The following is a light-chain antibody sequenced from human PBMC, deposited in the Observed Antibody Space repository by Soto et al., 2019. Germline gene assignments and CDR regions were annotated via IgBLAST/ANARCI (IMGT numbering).Light chain of an antibody. V-gene: IGKV3D-11*01. CDR3: QQRSNWPL. CDR1: QGVSSY. J-gene: IGKJ5*01. Sequence: EIVLTQSPATLSLSPGERATLSCRASQGVSSYLAWYQQKPGQAPRLLIYDASNRATGIPARFSGSGPGTDFTLTISSLEPEDFAVYYCQQRSNWPLFGQGTRLEIK. CDR2: DAS.